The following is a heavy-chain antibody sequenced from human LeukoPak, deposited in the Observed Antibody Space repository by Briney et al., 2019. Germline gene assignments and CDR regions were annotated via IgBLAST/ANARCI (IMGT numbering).Heavy chain of an antibody. J-gene: IGHJ6*03. D-gene: IGHD3-22*01. CDR2: INHSGST. CDR3: AREPYYYDSSGYGKYYYYYMDV. V-gene: IGHV4-38-2*02. Sequence: SETLSLTCTVSGYSINIGYFWGWIRQPPGKGLEWIGEINHSGSTNYNPSLKSRFTISVDTSKNQFSLKLSSVTAADTAVYYCAREPYYYDSSGYGKYYYYYMDVWGKGTTVTVSS. CDR1: GYSINIGYF.